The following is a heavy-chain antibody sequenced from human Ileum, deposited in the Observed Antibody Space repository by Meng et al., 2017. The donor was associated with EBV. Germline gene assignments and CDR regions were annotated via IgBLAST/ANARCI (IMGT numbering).Heavy chain of an antibody. D-gene: IGHD3-16*01. V-gene: IGHV4-4*02. J-gene: IGHJ4*02. Sequence: QWQLPESGPGLVKPSGTLPLTCCVSGDSIISTDTWWSWVRQPPGKGLEWIGEIFHAGNTNYNPSLKSQVTMSVDTSKNQFSLNLSSVTAADSAVYYCARGSHYTWDVWGQGTLVTVSS. CDR3: ARGSHYTWDV. CDR1: GDSIISTDTW. CDR2: IFHAGNT.